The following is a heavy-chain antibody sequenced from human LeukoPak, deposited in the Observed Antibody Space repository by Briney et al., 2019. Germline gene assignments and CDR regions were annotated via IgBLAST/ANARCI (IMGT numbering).Heavy chain of an antibody. CDR2: INHSGST. Sequence: SETLSLTCAVYGGSFSGYYWSWIRQPPGKGLEWIGEINHSGSTNYNPSLKSRVTISVDTSKNQFSLKLSSVTAADAAVYYCARQTYYYYGMDVWGQGTTVTVSS. CDR1: GGSFSGYY. V-gene: IGHV4-34*01. J-gene: IGHJ6*02. CDR3: ARQTYYYYGMDV.